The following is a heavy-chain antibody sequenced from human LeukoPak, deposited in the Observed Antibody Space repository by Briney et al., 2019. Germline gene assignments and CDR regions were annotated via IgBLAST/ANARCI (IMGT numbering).Heavy chain of an antibody. D-gene: IGHD4-17*01. CDR1: GGSCSSDD. J-gene: IGHJ5*02. Sequence: SETPLGTCSNCGGSCSSDDLGWSRHPPGKGLEWIGEINHSGSTNYNPSLKSRVTISVDTSKNQFSLKLSSVTAADTAVYYCARGLRTTVTTGRWFDPWGQGTLVTVSS. CDR3: ARGLRTTVTTGRWFDP. CDR2: INHSGST. V-gene: IGHV4-34*01.